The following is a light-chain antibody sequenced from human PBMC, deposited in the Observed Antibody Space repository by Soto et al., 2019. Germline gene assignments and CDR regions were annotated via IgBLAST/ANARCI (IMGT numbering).Light chain of an antibody. CDR3: QQSGSSPRT. CDR1: QSVSGSY. J-gene: IGKJ1*01. CDR2: GAS. V-gene: IGKV3-20*01. Sequence: EIVLTQSPATLSLSPGERATLSCRASQSVSGSYLAWYHQKPGQAPRLLIYGASSRATGIPDRFSGSGSGTDFTLTISRLEPEDFAVYYCQQSGSSPRTFGQGTKVDIK.